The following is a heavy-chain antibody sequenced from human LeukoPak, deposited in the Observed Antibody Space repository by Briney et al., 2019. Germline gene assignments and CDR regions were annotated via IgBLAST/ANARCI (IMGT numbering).Heavy chain of an antibody. J-gene: IGHJ5*02. Sequence: KPSENPSPNCTVSGGSISSYYWGWIRQPAREGPEWIGRIYTSGSTNYNPSLKSRVTMSVDTSKNQFSLKLSSVTAADTAVYYCARDLRSGYDLSWFDPWGQGTLVTVSS. D-gene: IGHD5-12*01. CDR1: GGSISSYY. CDR3: ARDLRSGYDLSWFDP. CDR2: IYTSGST. V-gene: IGHV4-4*07.